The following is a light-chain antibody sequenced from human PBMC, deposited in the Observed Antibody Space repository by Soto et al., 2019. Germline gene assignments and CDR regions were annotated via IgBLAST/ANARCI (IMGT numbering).Light chain of an antibody. V-gene: IGLV1-40*01. J-gene: IGLJ2*01. CDR2: GNS. CDR1: SSNIGAPYD. CDR3: QSYDSTLSSVA. Sequence: QSVLTQPPSVSGAPGQRVTISCTGSSSNIGAPYDVHWYQHLPGTAPKLLIYGNSNRPSGVPDRFSGSKSDTSASLAITGLQAEDEADYYCQSYDSTLSSVAFGGGTQLTVL.